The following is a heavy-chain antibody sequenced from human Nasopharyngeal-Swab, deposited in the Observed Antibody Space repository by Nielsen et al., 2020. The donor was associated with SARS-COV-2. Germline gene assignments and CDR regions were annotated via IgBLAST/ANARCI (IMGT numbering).Heavy chain of an antibody. J-gene: IGHJ4*02. D-gene: IGHD3-3*01. CDR3: ARGRDFSFDS. CDR2: TLYRSKRYN. CDR1: GDSVSSHSAG. Sequence: QTLSLTCAISGDSVSSHSAGWNWIRQSPSGGLEWLGRTLYRSKRYNDSAESVKSRIAVNPDTSKNQFSLQLNSVTPEHTAVYYCARGRDFSFDSWGQGTLVTASS. V-gene: IGHV6-1*01.